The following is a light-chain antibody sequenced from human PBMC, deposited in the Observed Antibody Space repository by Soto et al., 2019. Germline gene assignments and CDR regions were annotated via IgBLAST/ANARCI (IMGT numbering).Light chain of an antibody. J-gene: IGKJ1*01. CDR3: QQYGSSPWT. CDR1: QNIGTN. Sequence: EIVMTQSPATLSVSPGERVTFSCRASQNIGTNLARYQQKSGQAPRLLIYGASNRATGVPAKFSGGGSGTDCTLTISSLQSEDFAVYYCQQYGSSPWTFGQGTKVDIK. V-gene: IGKV3-15*01. CDR2: GAS.